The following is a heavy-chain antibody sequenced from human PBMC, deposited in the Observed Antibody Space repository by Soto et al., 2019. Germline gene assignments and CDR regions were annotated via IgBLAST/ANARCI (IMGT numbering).Heavy chain of an antibody. D-gene: IGHD3-16*01. J-gene: IGHJ6*02. CDR3: ARCLGDYYYGMDV. CDR1: GFTFSSYG. V-gene: IGHV3-33*01. Sequence: QVQLVESGGGVVQPGRSLRLSCAASGFTFSSYGMHWVRQAPGKGLEWVAVIWYDGSKKYYADSVKGRFTISRDNSKNTLYLQMNSLRAEDTAVYYCARCLGDYYYGMDVWGQGTTVTVSS. CDR2: IWYDGSKK.